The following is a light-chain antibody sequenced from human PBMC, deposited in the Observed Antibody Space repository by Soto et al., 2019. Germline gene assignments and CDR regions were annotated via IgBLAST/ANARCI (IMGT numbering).Light chain of an antibody. CDR1: SSVVGGYNY. CDR3: SSYTSSSSVV. Sequence: QSVLTQPASVSASPGQSITISCTGTSSVVGGYNYVSWYQQEPGKAPKLMIYDVSNRPSGVSNRFSGSKSGNTASLTISGLQAEDEADYYCSSYTSSSSVVFGGGTQLTVL. V-gene: IGLV2-14*01. J-gene: IGLJ2*01. CDR2: DVS.